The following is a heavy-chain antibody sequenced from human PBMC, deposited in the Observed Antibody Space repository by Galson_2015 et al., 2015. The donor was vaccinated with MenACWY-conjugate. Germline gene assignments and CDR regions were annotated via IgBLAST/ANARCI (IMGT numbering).Heavy chain of an antibody. CDR3: ARMSSAGTVGYYYGMDV. J-gene: IGHJ6*02. CDR2: INPNSGGT. Sequence: SVKVSCKASGYTFTGYYMHWVRQAPGQGLEWMGWINPNSGGTNYAQKFQGWVTMTRDTSISTAYMELSRLRSDDTAVYYCARMSSAGTVGYYYGMDVWGQGTTVTVSS. V-gene: IGHV1-2*04. CDR1: GYTFTGYY. D-gene: IGHD6-19*01.